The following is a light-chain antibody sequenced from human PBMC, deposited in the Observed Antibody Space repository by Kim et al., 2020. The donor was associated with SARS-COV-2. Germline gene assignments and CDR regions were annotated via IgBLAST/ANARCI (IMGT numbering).Light chain of an antibody. Sequence: ASVKLTCTLTSGHTNYDSAWHQQQPEKGPRFLMKVDSHGSHKKGDGIPDRFSGSSSGAERYLIISSLQSEDEADYYCQTWGTGTWMFGGGTQLTVL. J-gene: IGLJ3*02. CDR1: SGHTNYD. CDR3: QTWGTGTWM. CDR2: VDSHGSH. V-gene: IGLV4-69*01.